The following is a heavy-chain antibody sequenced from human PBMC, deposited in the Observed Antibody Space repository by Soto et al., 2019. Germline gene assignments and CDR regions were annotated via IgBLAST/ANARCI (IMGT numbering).Heavy chain of an antibody. D-gene: IGHD3-9*01. Sequence: PSETLSLTCTVSGGSISSGGYYWSWIRQHPGKGLEWIGYIYYSGSTYYNPSLKSRVTISVDTSKNQFSLKLSSVTAADTAVYYCAGAGGRYFDWLPPPVFDYWGQGTLVTVSS. V-gene: IGHV4-31*03. J-gene: IGHJ4*02. CDR3: AGAGGRYFDWLPPPVFDY. CDR1: GGSISSGGYY. CDR2: IYYSGST.